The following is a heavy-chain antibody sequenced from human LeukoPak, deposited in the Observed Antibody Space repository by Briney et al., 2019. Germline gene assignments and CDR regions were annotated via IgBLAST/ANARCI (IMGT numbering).Heavy chain of an antibody. Sequence: ASVKVSCKASGYTFTSYYVHWVRQAPGQGLEWMGIINPSGGSTSYAQKFQGRVTMTRDTSTSTVYMELSSLRSEDTAVYYCARDRGGDYGRGRYYYYYMDVWGKGTTVTVSS. J-gene: IGHJ6*03. CDR1: GYTFTSYY. CDR3: ARDRGGDYGRGRYYYYYMDV. CDR2: INPSGGST. D-gene: IGHD4-17*01. V-gene: IGHV1-46*01.